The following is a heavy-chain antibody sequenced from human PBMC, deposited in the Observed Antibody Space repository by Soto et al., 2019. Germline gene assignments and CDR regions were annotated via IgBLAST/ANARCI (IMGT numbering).Heavy chain of an antibody. V-gene: IGHV4-61*01. CDR1: GGSVSSGSYY. J-gene: IGHJ4*02. CDR3: ARAEYYDFWSGYYSAYYFDY. Sequence: LSLTCTVSGGSVSSGSYYWSWIRQPPGKGLEWIGYIYYSGSTNYNPSLKSRVTISVDTSKNQFSLKLSSVTAADTAVYYCARAEYYDFWSGYYSAYYFDYWGQGTLVTVSS. D-gene: IGHD3-3*01. CDR2: IYYSGST.